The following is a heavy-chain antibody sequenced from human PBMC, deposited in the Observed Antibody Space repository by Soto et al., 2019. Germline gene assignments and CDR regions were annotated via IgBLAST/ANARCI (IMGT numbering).Heavy chain of an antibody. Sequence: ASVKVSCKASGDVFRSYGINWVRQAPGQGLEWMGGIIPISGTTNYAQKFQGRVAITADESTDTVYMELSRLRSEDTAVYFCARVRCFNGLCHTADYGMDVWGQGTTVTV. D-gene: IGHD2-8*01. CDR1: GDVFRSYG. J-gene: IGHJ6*02. CDR2: IIPISGTT. CDR3: ARVRCFNGLCHTADYGMDV. V-gene: IGHV1-69*13.